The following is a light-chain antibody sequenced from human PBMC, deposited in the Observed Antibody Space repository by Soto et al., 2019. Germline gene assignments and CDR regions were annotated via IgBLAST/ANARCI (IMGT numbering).Light chain of an antibody. J-gene: IGKJ5*01. V-gene: IGKV3-20*01. CDR2: GAS. Sequence: EIVLTQSPGTLSLSPGERATLSCRASQSVSSSYLAWYQQKPGQAPRPLIYGASSRATGIPDRFSGSGSGTDFTLTISRLEPEDFAVYYCQQYSTSPITFGQGTRLEIK. CDR3: QQYSTSPIT. CDR1: QSVSSSY.